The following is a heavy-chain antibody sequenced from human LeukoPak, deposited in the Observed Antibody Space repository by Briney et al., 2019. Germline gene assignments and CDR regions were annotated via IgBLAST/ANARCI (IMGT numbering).Heavy chain of an antibody. Sequence: PGGSLRLSCAASGFTFSSYSMNWVRQAPGKGLEWVSSISSGSSYIYYADSVKGRFTISRDNSKNTLYLQMNSLRAEDTAVYYCAKSVGTMVRGVIDYYYMDVWGKGTTVTISS. J-gene: IGHJ6*03. V-gene: IGHV3-21*04. CDR2: ISSGSSYI. CDR3: AKSVGTMVRGVIDYYYMDV. D-gene: IGHD3-10*01. CDR1: GFTFSSYS.